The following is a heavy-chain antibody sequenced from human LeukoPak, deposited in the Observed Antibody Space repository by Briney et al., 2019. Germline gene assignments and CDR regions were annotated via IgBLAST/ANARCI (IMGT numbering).Heavy chain of an antibody. CDR2: IYSGGTT. Sequence: GGSLRLSCAASGFTVSSDYMSWVRQAPGKGLEWVSVIYSGGTTYYADSVKGRFTISRHDPKNMLYLQMNSLRAEDTAVYYCARARQQLVLYDYWGQGTLVTVSS. CDR3: ARARQQLVLYDY. CDR1: GFTVSSDY. V-gene: IGHV3-53*04. J-gene: IGHJ4*02. D-gene: IGHD6-13*01.